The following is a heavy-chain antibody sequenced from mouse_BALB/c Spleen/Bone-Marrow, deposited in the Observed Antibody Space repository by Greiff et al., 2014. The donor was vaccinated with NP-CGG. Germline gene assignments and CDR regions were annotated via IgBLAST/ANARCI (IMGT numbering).Heavy chain of an antibody. CDR1: GYAFTNYL. J-gene: IGHJ2*01. CDR3: ARRDGSYFDY. V-gene: IGHV1-54*01. Sequence: QVQLQQSGAELVRPGTSVKVSCKASGYAFTNYLIEWVKQRPGQGLEWIGMINPGSGGTNYNEKFKGKATLTADKSSSTAYMQLSSLTSDDSAVYFCARRDGSYFDYWGQGTTHTVSS. CDR2: INPGSGGT. D-gene: IGHD3-3*01.